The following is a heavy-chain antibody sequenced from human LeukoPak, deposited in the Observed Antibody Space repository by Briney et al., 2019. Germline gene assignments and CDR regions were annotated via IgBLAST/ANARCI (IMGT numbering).Heavy chain of an antibody. D-gene: IGHD3-10*01. V-gene: IGHV4-30-2*01. Sequence: SETLSLTCAVSGGSISSGGYSWSWIRQPPGKGLEWIGYIYHSGSTYYNPSLKSRVTISVDRSKNQFSLKLSSVTAADTAVYYCARGRDWKKFGALPIRRVAFDIWGQGTMVTVSS. J-gene: IGHJ3*02. CDR2: IYHSGST. CDR1: GGSISSGGYS. CDR3: ARGRDWKKFGALPIRRVAFDI.